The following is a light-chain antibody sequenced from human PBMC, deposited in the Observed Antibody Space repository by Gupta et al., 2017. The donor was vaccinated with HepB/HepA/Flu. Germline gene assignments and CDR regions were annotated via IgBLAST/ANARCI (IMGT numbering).Light chain of an antibody. CDR2: DVS. CDR1: SSDVGGYSY. V-gene: IGLV2-8*01. J-gene: IGLJ2*01. CDR3: SSYAGSNNLV. Sequence: QSALTQPPSASGSPGQSVTISCTGTSSDVGGYSYVSWYQQHPGKAPKLMIYDVSKRPSGVPYRFSGSRSGNTASLTVSGLQAEDEADFYCSSYAGSNNLVFGGGTKLTVL.